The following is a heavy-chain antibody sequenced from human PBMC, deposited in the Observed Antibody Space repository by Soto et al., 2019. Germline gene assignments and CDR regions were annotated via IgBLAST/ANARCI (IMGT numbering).Heavy chain of an antibody. CDR1: GGTFSSYA. CDR2: IIPICGTA. V-gene: IGHV1-69*01. D-gene: IGHD1-26*01. J-gene: IGHJ4*02. Sequence: QVQLVQSGAEVQKPGSSVKVSCKASGGTFSSYAISWVRQAPGQGLEWMGGIIPICGTANYAQKFQGRVTMTADESTSTAYMELSSLGSEYTAVYYCARVFGVGATVERYFDYWGQGTLVTVSS. CDR3: ARVFGVGATVERYFDY.